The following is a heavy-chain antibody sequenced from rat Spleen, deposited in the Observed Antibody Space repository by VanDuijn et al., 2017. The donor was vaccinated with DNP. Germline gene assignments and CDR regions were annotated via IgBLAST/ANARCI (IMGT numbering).Heavy chain of an antibody. CDR3: ARMYTTDYYWYFDF. CDR2: INYSGNT. CDR1: GYSITSNY. V-gene: IGHV3-1*01. J-gene: IGHJ1*01. Sequence: EVQFQESGPGLVKSSQSLSLTCSVTGYSITSNYWAWIRKFPGNKMEWMGYINYSGNTAYNPSLRSRISITRDTSKNQFFLQLNSVTTEDKATYYCARMYTTDYYWYFDFCGPGTMVTVSS. D-gene: IGHD1-6*01.